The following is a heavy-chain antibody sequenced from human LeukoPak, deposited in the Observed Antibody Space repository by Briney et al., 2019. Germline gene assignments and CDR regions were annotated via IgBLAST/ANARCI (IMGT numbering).Heavy chain of an antibody. Sequence: SGTLSLTCAVSGGSIDSGNWWSWVRQPPGKGLEWIGEIYHSGATHYNPSLKSRITMSVDKSRNQFSLSLDLVTAADTAVYYCASPDARGWGQGTLVTVSS. CDR3: ASPDARG. CDR2: IYHSGAT. V-gene: IGHV4-4*02. CDR1: GGSIDSGNW. J-gene: IGHJ4*02.